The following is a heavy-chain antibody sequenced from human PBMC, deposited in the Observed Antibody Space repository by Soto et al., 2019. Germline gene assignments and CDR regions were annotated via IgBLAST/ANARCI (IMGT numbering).Heavy chain of an antibody. CDR3: ARDHPPRDGSGSLPAGH. J-gene: IGHJ4*02. CDR1: GYTFTSYA. V-gene: IGHV1-3*01. CDR2: INAGNGNI. D-gene: IGHD3-10*01. Sequence: ASGKLSCMASGYTFTSYAMPSVRRAPGQRLKTMAWINAGNGNIEDTQKFQGRVTSTRNTSSSTAYMELRSLRSDDRAVYYCARDHPPRDGSGSLPAGHWGQGTLVTVSS.